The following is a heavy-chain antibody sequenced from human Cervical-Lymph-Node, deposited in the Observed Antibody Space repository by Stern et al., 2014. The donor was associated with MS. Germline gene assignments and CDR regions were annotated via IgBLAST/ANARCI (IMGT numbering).Heavy chain of an antibody. D-gene: IGHD3-22*01. CDR3: ARDLFSGYPDY. V-gene: IGHV3-33*01. Sequence: QVQLVESGGGVVQPGRSLRLSCAASGFTFSSYGMHWVRQAPGKGLEWVAVIWYDGSNKYYADSVKGRFTISRDNSKNTLYLQMNSLRAEDTAVYYCARDLFSGYPDYWGQGTLVTVSS. J-gene: IGHJ4*02. CDR1: GFTFSSYG. CDR2: IWYDGSNK.